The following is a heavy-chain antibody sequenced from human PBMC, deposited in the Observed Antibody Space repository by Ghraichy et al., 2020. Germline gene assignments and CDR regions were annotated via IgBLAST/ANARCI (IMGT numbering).Heavy chain of an antibody. CDR1: GYTLTELS. CDR3: ATDQGYCSGGSCYRNWFDP. D-gene: IGHD2-15*01. J-gene: IGHJ5*02. V-gene: IGHV1-24*01. Sequence: ASVKVSCKVSGYTLTELSMHWVRQAPGKGLEWMGGFDPEDGETIYAQKFQGRVTMTEDTSTDTAYMELSSLRSEDTAVYYCATDQGYCSGGSCYRNWFDPWGQGTLVTVSS. CDR2: FDPEDGET.